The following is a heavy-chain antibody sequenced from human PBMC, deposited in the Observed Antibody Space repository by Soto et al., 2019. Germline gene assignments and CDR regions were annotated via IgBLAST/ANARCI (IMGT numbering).Heavy chain of an antibody. CDR3: ARGGDWKFDY. D-gene: IGHD2-21*02. J-gene: IGHJ4*02. Sequence: PSETLSLTCTVSGGSISSGGYYWSWIRQHPGKGLEWIGYIYYSGSTYYNPSLKSRITMSVEKSKNQFSVQLNYMTAADTAIYYCARGGDWKFDYWGQGSLVTVSS. CDR1: GGSISSGGYY. V-gene: IGHV4-31*03. CDR2: IYYSGST.